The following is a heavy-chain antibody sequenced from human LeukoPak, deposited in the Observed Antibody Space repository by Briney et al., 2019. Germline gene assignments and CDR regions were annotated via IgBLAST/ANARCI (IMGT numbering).Heavy chain of an antibody. CDR1: GGTFSSYA. Sequence: ASVKVSCKASGGTFSSYAISWVRQAPGQGLEWMGGIIPIFGTANYAQKLQGRVTMTTGTSTSTAYMELRSLRSDDTAVYYCARYGDYVPNDYWGQGTLVTVSS. J-gene: IGHJ4*02. V-gene: IGHV1-69*05. CDR2: IIPIFGTA. D-gene: IGHD4-17*01. CDR3: ARYGDYVPNDY.